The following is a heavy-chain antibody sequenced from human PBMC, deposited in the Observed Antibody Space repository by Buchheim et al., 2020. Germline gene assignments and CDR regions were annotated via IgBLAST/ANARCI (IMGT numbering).Heavy chain of an antibody. Sequence: EVQLVESGGGFVQPGGSLRLSCTASGFTFNTYYMHWVRQTPGKGLEWVSYISSGSTTLHYADSVKGRFTISRDNAKSSLYLQMNSLRAEDTAVYYCARNYYYGLDVWGQGTT. J-gene: IGHJ6*02. CDR2: ISSGSTTL. CDR3: ARNYYYGLDV. V-gene: IGHV3-48*01. CDR1: GFTFNTYY.